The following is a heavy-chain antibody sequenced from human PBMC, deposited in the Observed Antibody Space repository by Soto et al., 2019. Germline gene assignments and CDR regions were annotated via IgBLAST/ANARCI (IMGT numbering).Heavy chain of an antibody. Sequence: GGSLRLSCVASGFTFSSYSMNWVRQAPGKGLEWVSSISSSSTYIFYADSVKGRFTISRDNAKNSLYLQMNSLRAEDTAVYYCARDRDVSSLVDYGMDVWGQGTTVTVSS. V-gene: IGHV3-21*01. CDR1: GFTFSSYS. CDR2: ISSSSTYI. J-gene: IGHJ6*02. CDR3: ARDRDVSSLVDYGMDV. D-gene: IGHD2-15*01.